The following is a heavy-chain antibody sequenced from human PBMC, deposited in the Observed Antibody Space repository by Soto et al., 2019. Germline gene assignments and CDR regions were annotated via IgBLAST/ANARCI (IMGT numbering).Heavy chain of an antibody. V-gene: IGHV1-18*01. J-gene: IGHJ6*02. CDR2: ISAYNGNT. Sequence: ASVKVSCKASGYTFTSYGISWVRQAPGQGLEWMGWISAYNGNTNYAQKLQGRVTMTTDTSTSTAYMELRSLRSDDTALYYCAKDRSSILHYGMDVWGQGTTVTVSS. CDR1: GYTFTSYG. CDR3: AKDRSSILHYGMDV. D-gene: IGHD3-9*01.